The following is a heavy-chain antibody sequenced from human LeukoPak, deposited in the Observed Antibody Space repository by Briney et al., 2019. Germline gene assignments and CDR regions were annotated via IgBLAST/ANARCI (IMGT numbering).Heavy chain of an antibody. Sequence: SETLSLTCTVSGGSITNYYWSWIRQPPGKGLEWIGYIYYSGSTNYNPSLKSRVTISVDTSKNQFSLKLSSVTAADTAVYYCARDSSRYGTDVWGQGTTVTVSS. D-gene: IGHD6-13*01. CDR1: GGSITNYY. CDR2: IYYSGST. CDR3: ARDSSRYGTDV. J-gene: IGHJ6*02. V-gene: IGHV4-59*01.